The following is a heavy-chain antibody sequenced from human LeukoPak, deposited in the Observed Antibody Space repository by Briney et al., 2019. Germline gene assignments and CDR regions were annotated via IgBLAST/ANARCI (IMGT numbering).Heavy chain of an antibody. CDR3: ARDGGYYEILTGYELDY. D-gene: IGHD3-9*01. CDR2: LSSTTSYI. V-gene: IGHV3-21*01. Sequence: GGSLRLSWVASGFTFSSHTMNWVRQAPGKGLEWVSSLSSTTSYIYYADSVKGRFTISRDNAKNSLYLQMNSLRAEDTAVYYCARDGGYYEILTGYELDYWGQGTLVTVSS. J-gene: IGHJ4*02. CDR1: GFTFSSHT.